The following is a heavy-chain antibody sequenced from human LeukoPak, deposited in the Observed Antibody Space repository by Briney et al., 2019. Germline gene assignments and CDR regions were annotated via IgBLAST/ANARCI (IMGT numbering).Heavy chain of an antibody. CDR1: GGAINSSSYY. V-gene: IGHV4-39*01. J-gene: IGHJ6*02. Sequence: SETLSLTCTVCGGAINSSSYYWGWIRQPPGKGLEWIGSIFYSGSTYYNPSLKSRVTMSVDTSKNQFSLKLSSVTAADTAMYYCGRHQTMYYGMDVWGQGTAVTVSS. D-gene: IGHD4/OR15-4a*01. CDR2: IFYSGST. CDR3: GRHQTMYYGMDV.